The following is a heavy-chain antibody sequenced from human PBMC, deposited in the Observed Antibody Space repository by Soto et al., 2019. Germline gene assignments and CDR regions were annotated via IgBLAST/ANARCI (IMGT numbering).Heavy chain of an antibody. J-gene: IGHJ4*02. CDR1: GGSISSADHY. V-gene: IGHV4-31*03. D-gene: IGHD5-12*01. Sequence: QVQLQESGPGLVKPSRTLSLTCTVSGGSISSADHYCSWIRQIPGKGLEWIGYIYYSGSTYYNPSLKRRIVIVVDTSKKQFSLKVDSVSDADTAVYYCARGGGSYSGYNFWDSWGQGTLVTVSS. CDR3: ARGGGSYSGYNFWDS. CDR2: IYYSGST.